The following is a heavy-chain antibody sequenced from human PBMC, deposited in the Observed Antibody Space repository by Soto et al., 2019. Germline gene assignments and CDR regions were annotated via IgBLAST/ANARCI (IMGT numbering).Heavy chain of an antibody. CDR2: IIPIFGTA. CDR1: GGTFSSYA. Sequence: SVKVSCKASGGTFSSYAISWVRQAPGQGLEWMGGIIPIFGTANYAQKFQGRVTITADESTSTAYMELSSLRSEDTAVYYCARDREDYDILTGYQWFDPWGQGTLVTVSS. V-gene: IGHV1-69*13. D-gene: IGHD3-9*01. J-gene: IGHJ5*01. CDR3: ARDREDYDILTGYQWFDP.